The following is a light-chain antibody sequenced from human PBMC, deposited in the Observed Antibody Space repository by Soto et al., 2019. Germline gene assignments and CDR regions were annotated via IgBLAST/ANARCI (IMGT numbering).Light chain of an antibody. CDR2: EVS. CDR1: SRDIGGYNF. CDR3: LSYAGSSLV. J-gene: IGLJ2*01. V-gene: IGLV2-8*01. Sequence: QSVLTQPPSASGSPGQSVTISCTGTSRDIGGYNFVSWYQQEPGKAPKLIIYEVSKRPSGVPDRLSGSKSGNTASLTVSGLQAEDEAYYYCLSYAGSSLVFGGGTKLTVL.